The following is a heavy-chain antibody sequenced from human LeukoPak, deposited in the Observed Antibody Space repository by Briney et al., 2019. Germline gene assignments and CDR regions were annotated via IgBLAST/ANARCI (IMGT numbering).Heavy chain of an antibody. D-gene: IGHD3-9*01. CDR1: GGTFSSYA. J-gene: IGHJ4*02. CDR2: IIPIFGTA. V-gene: IGHV1-69*13. CDR3: ASAKFRYRAYFDY. Sequence: SVKVSCKASGGTFSSYAISWVRQAPGQGLEWMGGIIPIFGTANYAQKFQGRVTITADESTSTAYMELSSLRSEDTAVYYCASAKFRYRAYFDYWGQGTLVTVSS.